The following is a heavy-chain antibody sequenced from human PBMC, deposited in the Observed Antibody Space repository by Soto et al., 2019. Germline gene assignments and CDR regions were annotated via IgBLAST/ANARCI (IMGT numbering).Heavy chain of an antibody. D-gene: IGHD5-12*01. CDR3: ARKGPISDSGYGHFDY. CDR1: GGSFSGYY. V-gene: IGHV4-34*01. Sequence: SETLSLTCAVYGGSFSGYYWSWIRQPPGKGLEWIGEINHSGSTNYNPSLKSRVTISVDTSKNQFSLKLSSVTAADTAVYYCARKGPISDSGYGHFDYWGQGTLVTVSS. J-gene: IGHJ4*02. CDR2: INHSGST.